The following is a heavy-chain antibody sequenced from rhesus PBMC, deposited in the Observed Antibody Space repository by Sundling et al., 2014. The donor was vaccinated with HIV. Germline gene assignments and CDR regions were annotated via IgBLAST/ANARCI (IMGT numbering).Heavy chain of an antibody. CDR1: GFTFSSFA. D-gene: IGHD3-9*01. Sequence: EVQLVESGGGMAKPGGSLRLSCAASGFTFSSFAMHWVRQAPGKGLEWVSVISVGGDTDYADSVKGRFTFSRDNSKNTLSLQMNSLRAEDTAVYYCARSEEDEYGYYYTPFDYWGQGVLVTVSS. CDR2: ISVGGDT. J-gene: IGHJ4*01. V-gene: IGHV3-103*01. CDR3: ARSEEDEYGYYYTPFDY.